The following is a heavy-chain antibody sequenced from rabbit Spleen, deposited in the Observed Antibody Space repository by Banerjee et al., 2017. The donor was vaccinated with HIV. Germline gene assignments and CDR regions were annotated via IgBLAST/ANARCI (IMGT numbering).Heavy chain of an antibody. D-gene: IGHD2-1*01. V-gene: IGHV1S45*01. CDR2: IYSGIEYT. CDR1: GFSFSSGYD. Sequence: QEQLEESGGDMVKPEGSLTLTCTASGFSFSSGYDMCWVRQAPGKGLEWIGYIYSGIEYTYYATWAKGRFTISKTSSTTVTLQMTSLTVADTATYFCTTYVDYDGDFNLWGPGTLVTVS. CDR3: TTYVDYDGDFNL. J-gene: IGHJ4*01.